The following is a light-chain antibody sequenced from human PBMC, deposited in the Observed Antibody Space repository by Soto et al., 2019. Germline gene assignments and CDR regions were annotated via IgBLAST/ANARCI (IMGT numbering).Light chain of an antibody. CDR1: SGSVSNSYY. CDR3: VLYMGSGISV. CDR2: STN. Sequence: QTVVTQEPSFSVSPGRTVTLTCGLISGSVSNSYYPSWFQQTPGQAPRTLIYSTNTRSSGVPDRFSGSILGNKAALTITGAQADDESDYYCVLYMGSGISVFGGGTKLTV. V-gene: IGLV8-61*01. J-gene: IGLJ3*02.